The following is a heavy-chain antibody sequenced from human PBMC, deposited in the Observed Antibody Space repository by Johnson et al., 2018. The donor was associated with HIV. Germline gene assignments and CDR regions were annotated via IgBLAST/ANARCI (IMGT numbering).Heavy chain of an antibody. V-gene: IGHV3-66*01. D-gene: IGHD5-18*01. CDR2: IYSGGST. CDR1: GFTVSSNY. Sequence: MLLVESGGGLVQPGGSLRLSCAASGFTVSSNYMSWVRQAPGKGLEWVSVIYSGGSTYYADSVKGRFTISRDNSKNTLYLQMNSLRAEDTAVYYCAMVDTAMTYDAFDIWGQGTMVTVSS. J-gene: IGHJ3*02. CDR3: AMVDTAMTYDAFDI.